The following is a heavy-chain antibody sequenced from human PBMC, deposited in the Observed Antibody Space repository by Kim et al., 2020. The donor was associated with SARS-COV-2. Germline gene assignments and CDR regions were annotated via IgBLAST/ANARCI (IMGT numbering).Heavy chain of an antibody. Sequence: YADSVKVRFTTSRDSSKNNLYLQMDSLRAEDTAVYYCAKGRQWLRGGWFDPWGQGTLVTVSS. V-gene: IGHV3-23*01. D-gene: IGHD6-19*01. J-gene: IGHJ5*02. CDR3: AKGRQWLRGGWFDP.